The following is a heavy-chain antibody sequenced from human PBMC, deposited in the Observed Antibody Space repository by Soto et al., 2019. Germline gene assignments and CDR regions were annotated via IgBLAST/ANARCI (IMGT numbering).Heavy chain of an antibody. D-gene: IGHD6-13*01. CDR1: GYTFTSYG. V-gene: IGHV1-18*01. CDR2: ISAYNGNT. J-gene: IGHJ4*02. CDR3: AGIRTVIAAADY. Sequence: ASVXASCKASGYTFTSYGSSWVRQAPGQGLEWMGWISAYNGNTNYAQKLQGRVTMTTDTSTSTAYMELRSLRSDDTAVYYCAGIRTVIAAADYWGQGTLVTVSS.